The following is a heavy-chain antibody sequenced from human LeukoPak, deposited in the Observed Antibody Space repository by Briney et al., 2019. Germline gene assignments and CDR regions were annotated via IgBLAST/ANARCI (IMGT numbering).Heavy chain of an antibody. Sequence: GGSLRLSCAASGFTFSSYEMNWVRQAPGKGLEWVSYISSSGSTIYYADSVKGRFTISRDNAKNSLYLQMNSLRAEDTAVYYCARDEAGAAAGPSFDYWGQGTLVTVSS. CDR2: ISSSGSTI. D-gene: IGHD6-13*01. J-gene: IGHJ4*02. CDR1: GFTFSSYE. CDR3: ARDEAGAAAGPSFDY. V-gene: IGHV3-48*03.